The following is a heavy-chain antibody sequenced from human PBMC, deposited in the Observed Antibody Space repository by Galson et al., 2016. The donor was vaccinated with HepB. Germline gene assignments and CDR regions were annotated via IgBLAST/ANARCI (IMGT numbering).Heavy chain of an antibody. Sequence: SLRLSCAASGFTFSNFAMHWVRQAPGKGLEWVAIISYDGSNEFYADSVNGRFSISRDNSKNTLYLQINSLRAEDTAVYYCARDRRGSLTGGALDMWGQGTMVTVSS. CDR3: ARDRRGSLTGGALDM. J-gene: IGHJ3*02. CDR1: GFTFSNFA. V-gene: IGHV3-30-3*01. D-gene: IGHD3-16*01. CDR2: ISYDGSNE.